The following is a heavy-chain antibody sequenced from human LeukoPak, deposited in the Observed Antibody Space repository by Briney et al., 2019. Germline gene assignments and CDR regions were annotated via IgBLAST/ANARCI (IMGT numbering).Heavy chain of an antibody. Sequence: PSETLSLTCAVYGGSFSGYYWSWIRQPPGKGLEWIGEINHSGSTNYNPSLKSRVTISVDPSKNQFSLKLRSVTAADTAVYYCARAGSYDYVWGSYRSYYFDYWGQGTLVTVSS. CDR3: ARAGSYDYVWGSYRSYYFDY. V-gene: IGHV4-34*01. CDR1: GGSFSGYY. CDR2: INHSGST. D-gene: IGHD3-16*02. J-gene: IGHJ4*02.